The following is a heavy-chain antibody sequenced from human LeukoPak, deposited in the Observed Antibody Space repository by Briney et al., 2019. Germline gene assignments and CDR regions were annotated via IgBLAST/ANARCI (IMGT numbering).Heavy chain of an antibody. J-gene: IGHJ4*02. CDR2: IYSGGST. CDR3: ARGTIYYGSGSYYPTFDY. Sequence: PGGSLRLSCAASGFTFSSYTMHWVRQAPGKGLEWVSVIYSGGSTYYADSVKGRFTISRDNSKNTLYLQMNSLRAEDTAVYYCARGTIYYGSGSYYPTFDYWGQGTLVTVSS. V-gene: IGHV3-66*01. CDR1: GFTFSSYT. D-gene: IGHD3-10*01.